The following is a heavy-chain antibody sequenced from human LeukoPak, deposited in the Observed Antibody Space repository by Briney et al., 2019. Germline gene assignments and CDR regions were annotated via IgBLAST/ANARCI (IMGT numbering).Heavy chain of an antibody. J-gene: IGHJ4*02. Sequence: PGGSLRLSCVDLGVPFSSKKMSWVRQVPGKGLEWVSGISDNGGSTYYADSVKGRFTISRDNSKNTLYLQMNSLRVEDTAIYYCASRQGLGWHYVNWGQGTLVTVSS. CDR2: ISDNGGST. V-gene: IGHV3-23*01. CDR1: GVPFSSKK. CDR3: ASRQGLGWHYVN. D-gene: IGHD3-10*02.